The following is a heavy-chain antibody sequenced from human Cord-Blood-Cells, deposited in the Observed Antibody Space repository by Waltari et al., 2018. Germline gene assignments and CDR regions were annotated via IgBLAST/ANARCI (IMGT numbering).Heavy chain of an antibody. V-gene: IGHV1-24*01. CDR2: LDPEDGET. D-gene: IGHD3-3*01. CDR3: ATTSGRITIFGVVIDAFDI. J-gene: IGHJ3*02. CDR1: GYTLTELS. Sequence: QVQLVQSGAEVKKPGASVKVSCKVSGYTLTELSMHWVRQAPGKGLEWMGGLDPEDGETIYAQKFQGRVTMTEDTSTDTAYMELSSLRSEDTAVYYCATTSGRITIFGVVIDAFDIWGQGTMVTVSS.